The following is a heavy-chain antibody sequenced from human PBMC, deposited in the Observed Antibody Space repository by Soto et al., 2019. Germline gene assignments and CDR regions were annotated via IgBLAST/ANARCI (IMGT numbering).Heavy chain of an antibody. CDR2: ISECAGSF. J-gene: IGHJ6*02. CDR3: PKAPFRRPYYYYGMDV. D-gene: IGHD3-16*01. V-gene: IGHV3-30*18. CDR1: GFTFSDFG. Sequence: GGSLRLSCVASGFTFSDFGMYWVRQGPGKGLEWRAVISECAGSFFHADSVKGRFTATRYNFDETLYLQMNSQTTDDSGVYLCPKAPFRRPYYYYGMDVCGQGTTVTVS.